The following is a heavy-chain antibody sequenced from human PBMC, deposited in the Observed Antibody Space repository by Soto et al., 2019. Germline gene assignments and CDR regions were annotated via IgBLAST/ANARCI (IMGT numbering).Heavy chain of an antibody. CDR2: IDPSESYT. D-gene: IGHD2-2*01. CDR1: GYSFTSYW. Sequence: GESLKISCKGSGYSFTSYWISWVRQMPGKGLEWVGRIDPSESYTNYSPSFQGHVTISADKSISTAYLQWSSLKASDTAMYYCARYIVVVPAAMDANWFDPWGQGTLVTVSS. V-gene: IGHV5-10-1*01. J-gene: IGHJ5*02. CDR3: ARYIVVVPAAMDANWFDP.